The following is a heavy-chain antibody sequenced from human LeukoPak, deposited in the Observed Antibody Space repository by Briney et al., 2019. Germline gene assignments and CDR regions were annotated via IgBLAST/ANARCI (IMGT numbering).Heavy chain of an antibody. J-gene: IGHJ4*02. CDR3: ARGYYDSWFYFDY. V-gene: IGHV3-74*01. CDR1: GFTFSSSW. CDR2: ISDDGTSI. Sequence: GGSLRLSCAASGFTFSSSWMHWVRQAPGKGLVWVSRISDDGTSISYADSVKGRFTISRDSAKNTLYLQMSSLRAEDTAVYYCARGYYDSWFYFDYWGQGNLVTVSS. D-gene: IGHD3-3*01.